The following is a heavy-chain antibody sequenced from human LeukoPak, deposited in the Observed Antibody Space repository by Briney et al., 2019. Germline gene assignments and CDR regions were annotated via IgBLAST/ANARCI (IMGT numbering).Heavy chain of an antibody. Sequence: PGGSLRLSCAASGFTFSSYGMHWVRQAPGKGLEWVAVIWYDGSNKYYADPVKGRLTISRDNSKNTLYLQMNSLRAEDTAVYYCARTGYCSGGSCSDFDYWGQGTLVTVSS. CDR2: IWYDGSNK. CDR3: ARTGYCSGGSCSDFDY. J-gene: IGHJ4*02. CDR1: GFTFSSYG. D-gene: IGHD2-15*01. V-gene: IGHV3-33*08.